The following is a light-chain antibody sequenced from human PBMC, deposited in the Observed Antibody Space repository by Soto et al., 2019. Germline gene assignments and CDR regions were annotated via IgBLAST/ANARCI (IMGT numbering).Light chain of an antibody. V-gene: IGLV2-14*01. CDR1: SSDVGGYDY. CDR3: NSYTSSSTLV. J-gene: IGLJ2*01. Sequence: QSALTQPASVSGSPGQSLTISWTGTSSDVGGYDYVSWYQQHPGKAPKLMIYDVSNRPSGVSNRFSGSKSGNTASLTISGLQAEDEADYYCNSYTSSSTLVFGGGTNLTVL. CDR2: DVS.